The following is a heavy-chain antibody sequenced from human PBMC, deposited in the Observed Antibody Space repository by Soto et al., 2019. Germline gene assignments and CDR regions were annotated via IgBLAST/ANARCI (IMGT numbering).Heavy chain of an antibody. J-gene: IGHJ4*02. D-gene: IGHD1-1*01. CDR2: MNPHSGNT. Sequence: ASVKVSCKASGYTFTSYAMHWVRQAPGQRLEWMGWMNPHSGNTGYAQKFQGRVTMTRNTSISTAYMELSSLRSEDTAVYYCAVGWGTGKTDYWGQGNMVTVSS. CDR1: GYTFTSYA. CDR3: AVGWGTGKTDY. V-gene: IGHV1-8*02.